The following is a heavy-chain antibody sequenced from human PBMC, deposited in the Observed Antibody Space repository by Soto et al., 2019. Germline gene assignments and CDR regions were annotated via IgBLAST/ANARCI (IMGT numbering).Heavy chain of an antibody. CDR1: GGSVHGYY. Sequence: PSETLSLTSAVYGGSVHGYYWNCIRQPPGKGLEWIGEINHTGGTHSNPSLKSRVTMSVDTSKNQLSLRLSSVTAADTAIYYCATRITVFGLQIPPFDPWGQGTQVTVS. D-gene: IGHD3-3*01. CDR3: ATRITVFGLQIPPFDP. CDR2: INHTGGT. V-gene: IGHV4-34*01. J-gene: IGHJ5*02.